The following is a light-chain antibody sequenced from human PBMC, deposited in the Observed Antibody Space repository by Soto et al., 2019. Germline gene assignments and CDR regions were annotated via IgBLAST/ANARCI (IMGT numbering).Light chain of an antibody. CDR3: QSYDISLHNYV. CDR1: TSNIGAPYD. V-gene: IGLV1-40*01. CDR2: GDN. Sequence: QSVLTQPPSVSGAPGQRVSISCTGSTSNIGAPYDVHWYQHLPGTAPKLLIHGDNNRPSGVPDRFSGSKSSTSASLAITRLQAEDEADYYCQSYDISLHNYVFGTGTKLTVL. J-gene: IGLJ1*01.